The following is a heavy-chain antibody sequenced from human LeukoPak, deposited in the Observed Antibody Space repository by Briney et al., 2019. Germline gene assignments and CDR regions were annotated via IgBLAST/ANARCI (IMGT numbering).Heavy chain of an antibody. CDR3: ARHRGIATAGFDY. J-gene: IGHJ4*02. D-gene: IGHD6-13*01. CDR1: GGSLSSSSYY. CDR2: IYYSGGT. Sequence: SETLSLTCTVSGGSLSSSSYYWGWIRQPPGKGLEWIGNIYYSGGTYYNPSLKSRVTISVDTSKNHFSLKLNSVTAADTAVYYCARHRGIATAGFDYWGQGTLVTVSS. V-gene: IGHV4-39*01.